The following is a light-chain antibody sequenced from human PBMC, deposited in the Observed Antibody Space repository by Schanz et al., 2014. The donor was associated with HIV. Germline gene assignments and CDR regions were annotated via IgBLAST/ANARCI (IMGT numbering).Light chain of an antibody. Sequence: EIVLTQSPGTLSLSPGERATLSCRASQSVSRNYLAWYQQKPGQAPRLLIYGAFSRATGIPDRFSGSGSGTDFTLTISRREPEDFAVYFCQYFGNSGGTFGVGTKVEIK. CDR1: QSVSRNY. V-gene: IGKV3-20*01. J-gene: IGKJ4*01. CDR2: GAF. CDR3: QYFGNSGGT.